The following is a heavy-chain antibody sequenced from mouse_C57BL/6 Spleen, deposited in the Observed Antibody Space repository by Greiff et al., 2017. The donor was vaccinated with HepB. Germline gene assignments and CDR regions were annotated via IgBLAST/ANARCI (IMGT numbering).Heavy chain of an antibody. CDR2: IYPRSGNT. J-gene: IGHJ2*01. CDR1: GYTFTSYG. CDR3: ARRRDRNKVENYFDY. V-gene: IGHV1-81*01. D-gene: IGHD1-1*02. Sequence: VQLQQSGAVLARPGASVKLSCKASGYTFTSYGISWVKQRPGQGLEWIGEIYPRSGNTYYNEKFKGKATLTADKSSSTAYMELRSLTTEDSAVYFCARRRDRNKVENYFDYWGQGTTLTVSS.